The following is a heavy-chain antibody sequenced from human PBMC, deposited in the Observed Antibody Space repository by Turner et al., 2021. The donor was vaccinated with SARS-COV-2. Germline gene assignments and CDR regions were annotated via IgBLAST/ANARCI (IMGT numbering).Heavy chain of an antibody. CDR2: IYYSGST. D-gene: IGHD2-21*02. Sequence: QLQLQESGPGLVKPSETLSLTCTVSGGSISSSSYYWGWIRQPPGKGLELIGSIYYSGSTYYNPSLKSRVTISVDTSKNQFSLKLSSVTAADTAVYYCARDGGDPPRYFQHWGQGTLVTVSS. J-gene: IGHJ1*01. V-gene: IGHV4-39*02. CDR1: GGSISSSSYY. CDR3: ARDGGDPPRYFQH.